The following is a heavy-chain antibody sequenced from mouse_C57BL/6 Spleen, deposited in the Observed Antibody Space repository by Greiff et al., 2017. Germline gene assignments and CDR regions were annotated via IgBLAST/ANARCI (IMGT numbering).Heavy chain of an antibody. Sequence: VKLMEPGAELVRPGTSVKMSCKASGYTFTNYWIGWAKQRPGHGLEWIGDIYPGGGYTNYNEKFKGKATLTADKSSSPAYMQFSSLTSEDSAIYYCARRDDFYAMDYWGQGTSVTVSS. J-gene: IGHJ4*01. CDR3: ARRDDFYAMDY. V-gene: IGHV1-63*01. CDR2: IYPGGGYT. CDR1: GYTFTNYW.